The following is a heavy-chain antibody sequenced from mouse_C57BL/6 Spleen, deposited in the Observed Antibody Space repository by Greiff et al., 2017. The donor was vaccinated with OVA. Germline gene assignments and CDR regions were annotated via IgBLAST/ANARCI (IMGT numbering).Heavy chain of an antibody. CDR1: GFSLTSYG. V-gene: IGHV2-5*01. J-gene: IGHJ4*01. Sequence: QVQLQQSGPGLVQPSQSLSITCTVSGFSLTSYGVHWVRQSPGKGLEWLGVIWRGGSTDYNAAFMSRLSITKDNSKSQVFFKMNSLQAADTAIYYCAKNANYGSSLYYYAMDYWGQGTSVTVSS. D-gene: IGHD1-1*01. CDR3: AKNANYGSSLYYYAMDY. CDR2: IWRGGST.